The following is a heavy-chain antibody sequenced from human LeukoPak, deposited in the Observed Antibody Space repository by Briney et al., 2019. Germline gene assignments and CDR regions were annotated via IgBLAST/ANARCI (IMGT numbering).Heavy chain of an antibody. J-gene: IGHJ4*02. Sequence: SQTLSLTCTVSGGSISSGGYYWSWIHQHPGKGLEWIGYIYYSGSTSYNPSLKSRVTISVDTSKNQFSLKLSSVTAADTAVYYCARAMVDYDSSGQYYFDYWGQGTLVTVSS. V-gene: IGHV4-31*03. CDR2: IYYSGST. CDR3: ARAMVDYDSSGQYYFDY. CDR1: GGSISSGGYY. D-gene: IGHD3-22*01.